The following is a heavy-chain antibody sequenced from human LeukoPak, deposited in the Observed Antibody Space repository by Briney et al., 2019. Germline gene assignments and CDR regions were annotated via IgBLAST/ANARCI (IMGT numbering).Heavy chain of an antibody. Sequence: GGSLRLSCAASGFTLSSHWMHWVRQDPGKGLVSVSRIESDGRTAYADSVKGRFIISRDNAKNTLYLQMNSLRVEDTAVYYCARDGRGPDYWGQGTLVTVSS. CDR1: GFTLSSHW. J-gene: IGHJ4*02. V-gene: IGHV3-74*01. CDR3: ARDGRGPDY. CDR2: IESDGRT. D-gene: IGHD3/OR15-3a*01.